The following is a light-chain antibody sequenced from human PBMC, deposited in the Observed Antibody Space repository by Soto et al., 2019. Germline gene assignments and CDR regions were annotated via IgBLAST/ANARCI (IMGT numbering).Light chain of an antibody. CDR3: QQYNNWPSWT. V-gene: IGKV3-15*01. CDR2: GAS. CDR1: QSVSSD. J-gene: IGKJ1*01. Sequence: EIVLTQSPGTLSLSPGERATLSCRAGQSVSSDLAWYHQKPGQAPRLLIYGASTRATGIPARFSGSGSGTEFTLTISSLQSEDSAIYYCQQYNNWPSWTFGQGTKVDIK.